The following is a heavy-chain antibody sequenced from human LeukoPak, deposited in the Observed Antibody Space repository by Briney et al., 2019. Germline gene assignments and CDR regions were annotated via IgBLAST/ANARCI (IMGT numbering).Heavy chain of an antibody. V-gene: IGHV3-11*06. CDR3: ARAFTMTTRVGGDY. CDR1: GFTFSDYY. D-gene: IGHD4-17*01. Sequence: GGSLRLSCAASGFTFSDYYMNWIRQAPGKGLEWLSYISGSGSYTNYADSVKGRFTISRDNAKNSLYPQMNSLRAEDTAVYYCARAFTMTTRVGGDYWGQGTLVIVSS. CDR2: ISGSGSYT. J-gene: IGHJ4*02.